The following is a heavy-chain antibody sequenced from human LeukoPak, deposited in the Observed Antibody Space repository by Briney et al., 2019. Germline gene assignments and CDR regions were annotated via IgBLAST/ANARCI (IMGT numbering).Heavy chain of an antibody. V-gene: IGHV1-8*01. Sequence: ASVKVCCKAAGYTFTSYEINWVGQATGQGLEWMGWMNPNGGNTGYAQKFQGRVTMTRNTSISTAYMELSSLRSEDTAVYYCARATRLRDSSSYYYYFDYWGQGTLVTVSS. CDR3: ARATRLRDSSSYYYYFDY. CDR1: GYTFTSYE. D-gene: IGHD3-22*01. J-gene: IGHJ4*02. CDR2: MNPNGGNT.